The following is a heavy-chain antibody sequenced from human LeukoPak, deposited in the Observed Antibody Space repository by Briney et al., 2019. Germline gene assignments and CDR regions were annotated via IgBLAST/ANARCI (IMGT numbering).Heavy chain of an antibody. V-gene: IGHV4-34*01. J-gene: IGHJ5*02. D-gene: IGHD3-3*01. CDR3: ARGDITIFGVVKGFDP. Sequence: IPSETLSLTCTVSGGSVSSYSWSWIRQPPGKGLEWIGEINHSGSTNYNPSLKSRVTISVDTSKNQFSLKLSSVTAADTAVYYCARGDITIFGVVKGFDPWGQGTLVTVSS. CDR2: INHSGST. CDR1: GGSVSSYS.